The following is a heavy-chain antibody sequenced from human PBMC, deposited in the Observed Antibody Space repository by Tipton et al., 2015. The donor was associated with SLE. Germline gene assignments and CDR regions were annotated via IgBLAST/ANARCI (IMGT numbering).Heavy chain of an antibody. V-gene: IGHV4-61*05. CDR3: ATADYGDYVGWFDP. D-gene: IGHD4-17*01. CDR2: VYKSGGT. J-gene: IGHJ5*02. CDR1: GGSISSNAYY. Sequence: TLSLTCTVSGGSISSNAYYWGWVRQSPGKGLEWIGNVYKSGGTTYNPSLESRVTISVDNSKNQFSLKLTSVTAADTAVYYCATADYGDYVGWFDPWGQGTLVIVSS.